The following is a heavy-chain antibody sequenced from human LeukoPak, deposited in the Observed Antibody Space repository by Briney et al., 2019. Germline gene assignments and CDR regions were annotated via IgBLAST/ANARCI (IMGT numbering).Heavy chain of an antibody. V-gene: IGHV3-74*01. CDR2: INGYGSST. CDR3: ARDAPGNTALDY. Sequence: GGSLRLSCAASGFTFISYWMRWVRQAPGKGLVWVSRINGYGSSTDFADSVKGRFTISRDNAKNTLYLQMNSLRAEDTAVYYCARDAPGNTALDYWGQGTLVTVSS. CDR1: GFTFISYW. D-gene: IGHD5-18*01. J-gene: IGHJ4*02.